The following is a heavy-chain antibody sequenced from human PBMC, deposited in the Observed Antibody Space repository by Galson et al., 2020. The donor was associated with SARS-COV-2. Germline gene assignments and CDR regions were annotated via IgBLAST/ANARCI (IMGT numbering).Heavy chain of an antibody. CDR1: GYTFTSYG. V-gene: IGHV1-18*01. Sequence: ASVKVTCKASGYTFTSYGISWVRQAPGQGLEWMGWISAYNGNTNYAQKLQGRVTMTTDTSTSTAYMELRSLRSDDTAVYYCARGHYYDSSGYSDLGWFDPWGQGTLVTVS. CDR2: ISAYNGNT. CDR3: ARGHYYDSSGYSDLGWFDP. J-gene: IGHJ5*02. D-gene: IGHD3-22*01.